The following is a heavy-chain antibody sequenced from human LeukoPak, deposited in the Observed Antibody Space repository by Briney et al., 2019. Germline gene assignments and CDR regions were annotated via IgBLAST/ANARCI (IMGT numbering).Heavy chain of an antibody. CDR3: ARGDYYGSGSYPYYFDY. Sequence: GGSLRLSCAASGFSISSYAMHWVRQAPGKGLEWMTVISYDGSNKYYADSVRGRFTLSRDTSKNTLYAQMSSLRAEDTAVYYCARGDYYGSGSYPYYFDYWGQGTLVTVSS. CDR2: ISYDGSNK. J-gene: IGHJ4*02. CDR1: GFSISSYA. D-gene: IGHD3-10*01. V-gene: IGHV3-30-3*01.